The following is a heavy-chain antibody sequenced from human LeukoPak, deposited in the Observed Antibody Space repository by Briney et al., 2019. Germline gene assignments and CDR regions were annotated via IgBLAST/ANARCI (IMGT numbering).Heavy chain of an antibody. V-gene: IGHV3-23*01. D-gene: IGHD2-15*01. CDR3: ARVFSVVTHNFDY. CDR1: GFTFSSYA. CDR2: ISGSGGST. Sequence: QPGGSLRLSCAASGFTFSSYAMSWVRQAPGKGLEWVSAISGSGGSTYYADSVKGRFTISRDNAKNSLYLQMNSLRAEDTAVYYCARVFSVVTHNFDYWGQGTLVTVSS. J-gene: IGHJ4*02.